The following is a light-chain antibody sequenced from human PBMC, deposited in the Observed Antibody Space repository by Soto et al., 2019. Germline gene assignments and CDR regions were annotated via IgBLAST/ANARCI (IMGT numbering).Light chain of an antibody. CDR3: QQYKSSYT. CDR2: DAS. CDR1: QTISGW. J-gene: IGKJ2*01. V-gene: IGKV1-5*01. Sequence: DIQMTQSPSTLSASVGDRVTITCRASQTISGWLAWYQQRPGKAPKLLIYDASRLESGVPSRFSGSESGTEFTLAINNLHPDDVATYYCQQYKSSYTFGQGTKLEIK.